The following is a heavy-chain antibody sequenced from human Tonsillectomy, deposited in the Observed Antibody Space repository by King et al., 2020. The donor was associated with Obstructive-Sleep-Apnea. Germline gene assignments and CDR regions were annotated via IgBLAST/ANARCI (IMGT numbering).Heavy chain of an antibody. CDR2: ISGSGGST. J-gene: IGHJ4*02. CDR3: ANDIVVVVDGY. V-gene: IGHV3-23*04. Sequence: VQLVESGGGLVQPGGSLRLSCAASGFTFSSYAMSWVRQAPGKGLEWVSAISGSGGSTYYAESVKGRFTISRHNSKNTLYLQMNSLRAEDTAVYYCANDIVVVVDGYWGQGTLVTVSS. D-gene: IGHD2-15*01. CDR1: GFTFSSYA.